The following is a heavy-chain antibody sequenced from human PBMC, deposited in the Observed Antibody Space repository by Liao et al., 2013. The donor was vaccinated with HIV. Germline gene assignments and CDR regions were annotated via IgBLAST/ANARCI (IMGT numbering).Heavy chain of an antibody. Sequence: QVQLQESGPGLVKPSQTLSLTCTVSGGSISSGSYYWSWIRQPAGKGLEWIGRIYTSGSTNYNPSLKSRVTISVDTSKNQFSLKLSSVTAADTAVYYCARVNDYYDSSGYYNFDYWGQGTLVTVS. J-gene: IGHJ4*02. CDR2: IYTSGST. V-gene: IGHV4-61*02. CDR1: GGSISSGSYY. D-gene: IGHD3-22*01. CDR3: ARVNDYYDSSGYYNFDY.